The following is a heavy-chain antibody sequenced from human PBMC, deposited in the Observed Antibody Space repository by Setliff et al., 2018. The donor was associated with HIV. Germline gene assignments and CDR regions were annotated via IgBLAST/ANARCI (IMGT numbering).Heavy chain of an antibody. V-gene: IGHV3-23*01. D-gene: IGHD3-22*01. CDR1: GFTFNNYA. CDR3: AKGYYYNSGGGRVRAFDI. CDR2: ISGDGVDT. Sequence: SCAGSGFTFNNYAMSWVRQAPGKGLEWVSTISGDGVDTYYADSVQGRFTISRDNSKNTLYLQMNSLRAEDTAVYYCAKGYYYNSGGGRVRAFDIWGQGTMVTVSS. J-gene: IGHJ3*02.